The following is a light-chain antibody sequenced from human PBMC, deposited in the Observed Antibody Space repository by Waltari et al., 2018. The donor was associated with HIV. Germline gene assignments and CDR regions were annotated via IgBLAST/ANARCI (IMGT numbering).Light chain of an antibody. V-gene: IGKV1-8*01. CDR1: QPIGSS. Sequence: AIRMTQSPSSFSASTGDRVPLTCRASQPIGSSLAWYQQKPGEAPYLLVYGASTLQSGVPSRFSGSGSGTDFTLTITCLQVEDFATYFCQQYHTNPLTFGGGSKVEI. CDR3: QQYHTNPLT. CDR2: GAS. J-gene: IGKJ4*01.